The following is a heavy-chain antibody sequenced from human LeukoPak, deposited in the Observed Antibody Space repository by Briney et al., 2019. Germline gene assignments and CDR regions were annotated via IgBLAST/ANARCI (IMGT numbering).Heavy chain of an antibody. CDR3: ARGPALVRGVITASGGDY. V-gene: IGHV1-8*01. D-gene: IGHD3-10*01. CDR1: GYTFTTYN. CDR2: MNPSTGNT. J-gene: IGHJ4*02. Sequence: ASVTVSCKASGYTFTTYNINWVRQATGQGLEGMVWMNPSTGNTGYAQRFQGRVTMTRNTSIGTAYMELSSLTSDDTAVYYCARGPALVRGVITASGGDYWGQGVLVTVSS.